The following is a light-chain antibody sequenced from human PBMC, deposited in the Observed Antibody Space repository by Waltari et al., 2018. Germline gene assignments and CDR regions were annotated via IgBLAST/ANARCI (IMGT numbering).Light chain of an antibody. Sequence: QSVLTQPPSVSGTPGQEVTISCSGSRSHIGSVYIYWYQQFPGMSPKLLIFRNNQRPSGVPDRFSGSKSDTSASLAISGLRSEDEADYYCAAWDDSLSGWLFGGGTKLTVL. CDR1: RSHIGSVY. V-gene: IGLV1-47*01. J-gene: IGLJ3*02. CDR2: RNN. CDR3: AAWDDSLSGWL.